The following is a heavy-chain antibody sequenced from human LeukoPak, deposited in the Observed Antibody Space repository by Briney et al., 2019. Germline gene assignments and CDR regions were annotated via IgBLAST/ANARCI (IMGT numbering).Heavy chain of an antibody. CDR3: ARGKKIIPRPNYFFFMDV. J-gene: IGHJ6*03. D-gene: IGHD6-6*01. CDR1: EHTFSGYY. Sequence: GASVKVSCKASEHTFSGYYIQWVRQAPGQGLEWLGWISPNGDDSDYAQKFQGRVTMTRDTSISTAYMELRTLRSDDTAVYYCARGKKIIPRPNYFFFMDVWGKGTTVTVSS. V-gene: IGHV1-2*02. CDR2: ISPNGDDS.